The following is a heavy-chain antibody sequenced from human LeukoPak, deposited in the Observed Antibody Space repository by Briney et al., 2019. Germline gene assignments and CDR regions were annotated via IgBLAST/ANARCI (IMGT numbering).Heavy chain of an antibody. V-gene: IGHV1-2*02. CDR3: ARGIMITFGGVIALDDY. Sequence: VASVKVSCKASGYTFTGYYMHWVRQAPGQGLEWMGWINPNSGGTNYAQKFQGRVTMTRDTSISTAYMELSRLRSDDTAVYYYARGIMITFGGVIALDDYWGQGTLVTVSS. D-gene: IGHD3-16*02. CDR1: GYTFTGYY. J-gene: IGHJ4*02. CDR2: INPNSGGT.